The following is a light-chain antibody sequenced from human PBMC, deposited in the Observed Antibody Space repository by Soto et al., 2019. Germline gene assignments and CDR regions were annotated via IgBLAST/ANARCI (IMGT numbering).Light chain of an antibody. CDR3: SSYTSSNTLV. CDR1: SSDVGGYNF. V-gene: IGLV2-14*01. CDR2: EVI. Sequence: QSVLTQPASVSGSPGQSITISCTGTSSDVGGYNFVSWYQQHPGKAPKLMIYEVINRPSGVSNRFSGSKSGNTASLTIPGLQAEDEADYYCSSYTSSNTLVFGTGTKVTVL. J-gene: IGLJ1*01.